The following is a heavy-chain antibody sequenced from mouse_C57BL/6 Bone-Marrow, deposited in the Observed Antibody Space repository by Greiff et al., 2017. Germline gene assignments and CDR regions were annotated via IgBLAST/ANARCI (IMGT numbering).Heavy chain of an antibody. D-gene: IGHD2-4*01. CDR3: ARGYDYDYAMDY. CDR2: INPNYGTT. V-gene: IGHV1-39*01. CDR1: GYSFTDYN. Sequence: VQLQQSGPELVKPGASVKISCKASGYSFTDYNMNWVKQSNGKSLEWIGVINPNYGTTSYNQKFKGKATLTVDQSSSTAYMQLNRLTSEDAAVDYCARGYDYDYAMDYWGQGTSVTVSS. J-gene: IGHJ4*01.